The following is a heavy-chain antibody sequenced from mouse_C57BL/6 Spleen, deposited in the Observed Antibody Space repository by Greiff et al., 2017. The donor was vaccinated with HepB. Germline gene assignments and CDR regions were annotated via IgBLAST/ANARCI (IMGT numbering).Heavy chain of an antibody. CDR2: IRNKANGYTT. D-gene: IGHD2-4*01. V-gene: IGHV7-3*01. CDR1: GFTFTDYY. Sequence: EVHLVESGGGLVQPGGSLSLSCAASGFTFTDYYMSWVRQPPGKALEWLGFIRNKANGYTTEYSASVKGRFTISRDNSKSILYIQMNALRAEDSATYYCARYIDYYDIPYYAIDYWGQGTSVTVSS. J-gene: IGHJ4*01. CDR3: ARYIDYYDIPYYAIDY.